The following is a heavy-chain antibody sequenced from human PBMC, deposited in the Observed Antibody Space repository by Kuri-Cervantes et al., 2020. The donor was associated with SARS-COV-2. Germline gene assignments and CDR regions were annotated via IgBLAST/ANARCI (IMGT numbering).Heavy chain of an antibody. CDR1: GFTFSSYS. V-gene: IGHV3-48*01. D-gene: IGHD2-2*01. CDR2: ISSSSSTI. J-gene: IGHJ4*02. Sequence: GGSLRLSCAASGFTFSSYSMNWVRQAPGKGLEWVSYISSSSSTIYYADSVKGRFTISRDNSKNTLYQQMNSLRAEDTAVYYCAIEVPATAGFDYWGQGTLVTVSS. CDR3: AIEVPATAGFDY.